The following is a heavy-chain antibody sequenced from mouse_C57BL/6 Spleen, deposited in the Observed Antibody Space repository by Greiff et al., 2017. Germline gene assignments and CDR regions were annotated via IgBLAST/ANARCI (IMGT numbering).Heavy chain of an antibody. V-gene: IGHV1-53*01. CDR2: INPSNGGT. J-gene: IGHJ4*01. D-gene: IGHD4-1*01. CDR3: ANGANWDDAMDY. Sequence: QVQLQQPGPELVKPGASVKLSCKASGYTFTSYWMHWVKQRPGQGLEWIGNINPSNGGTNYNEKFNSKATLTVDKSSSTAYMQLSSLTSEDAAVYYCANGANWDDAMDYWGQGTSVTVSS. CDR1: GYTFTSYW.